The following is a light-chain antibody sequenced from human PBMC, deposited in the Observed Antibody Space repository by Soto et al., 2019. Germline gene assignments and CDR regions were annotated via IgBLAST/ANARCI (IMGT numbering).Light chain of an antibody. CDR3: QQYNNGYT. J-gene: IGKJ2*01. CDR1: QSVSSN. V-gene: IGKV3-15*01. CDR2: GAS. Sequence: EIVMTQSPATLSVSPGERATLSCRASQSVSSNLAWYQQKPGQAPRLLIYGASTRATGIPARFSGSGSGTEFTLTISSLQSEDFVVYYCQQYNNGYTFGQGSK.